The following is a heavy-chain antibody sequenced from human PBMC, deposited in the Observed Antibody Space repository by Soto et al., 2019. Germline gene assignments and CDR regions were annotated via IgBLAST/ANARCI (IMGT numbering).Heavy chain of an antibody. Sequence: GGSLRLSCAASGFTLSSYDMHWVRQATGKGLEWVSAIGTAGDTYYPGSVKGRFTISRENAKNSLYLQMNSLRAGDTAVYYCERTQRWSDLMAVRGKGTSVTGSA. CDR2: IGTAGDT. CDR1: GFTLSSYD. D-gene: IGHD5-12*01. V-gene: IGHV3-13*01. J-gene: IGHJ6*04. CDR3: ERTQRWSDLMAV.